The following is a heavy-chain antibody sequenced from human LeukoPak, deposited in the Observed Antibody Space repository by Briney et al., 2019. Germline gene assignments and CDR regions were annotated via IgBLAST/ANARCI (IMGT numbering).Heavy chain of an antibody. V-gene: IGHV3-30*18. D-gene: IGHD2-21*02. Sequence: PGRSLRLSCAASGFTFSSYGMHWVRQAPGKGLEWVAVISYDGSNKYYADSVKGRFTISRDNSKNTLYLQMNSLRAEDTAVYYCAKDRAYCRGDCYPGSDFDYWGQGTLVTVSS. J-gene: IGHJ4*02. CDR2: ISYDGSNK. CDR1: GFTFSSYG. CDR3: AKDRAYCRGDCYPGSDFDY.